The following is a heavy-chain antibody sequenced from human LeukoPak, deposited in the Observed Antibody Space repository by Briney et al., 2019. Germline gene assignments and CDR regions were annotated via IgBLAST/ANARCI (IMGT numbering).Heavy chain of an antibody. CDR3: ARDKSATVVTRSYSY. CDR1: GFTFSSYA. V-gene: IGHV3-21*01. CDR2: ISSSSNYI. Sequence: PGGSLRLSCAASGFTFSSYAMHWVRQAPGKGLEWVSSISSSSNYIYYADSVKGRFTISRDNAKNSLYLQMNSLRAEDTAVYYCARDKSATVVTRSYSYWGQGTLVTVSS. J-gene: IGHJ4*02. D-gene: IGHD4-23*01.